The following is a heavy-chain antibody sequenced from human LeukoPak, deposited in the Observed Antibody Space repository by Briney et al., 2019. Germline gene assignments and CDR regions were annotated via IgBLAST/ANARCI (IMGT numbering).Heavy chain of an antibody. CDR1: GYTFTSYG. CDR2: ISAYNGNT. J-gene: IGHJ4*02. Sequence: ASVKVSCKASGYTFTSYGISRVRQAPGQGLEWMGWISAYNGNTNYAQKLQGRVTMTTDTSTSTAYMELRSLRSDDTAVYYCARDHGWELPYYFDYWGQGTLVTVSS. D-gene: IGHD1-26*01. CDR3: ARDHGWELPYYFDY. V-gene: IGHV1-18*01.